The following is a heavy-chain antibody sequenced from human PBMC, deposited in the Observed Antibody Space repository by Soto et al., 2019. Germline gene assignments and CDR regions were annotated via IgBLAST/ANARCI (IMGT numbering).Heavy chain of an antibody. CDR2: ISYDGSNK. J-gene: IGHJ6*02. Sequence: QVQLVESGGGVVQPGRSLRLSCAASGFTFSSYAMHWVRQAPGKGLEWVAVISYDGSNKYYADSVKGRFTISRDNSKNTLYLQMNSLRAEDTAVYNCARDQYSSSWYLVPYYYYYYGMDVWGQGTTVTVSS. D-gene: IGHD6-13*01. V-gene: IGHV3-30-3*01. CDR3: ARDQYSSSWYLVPYYYYYYGMDV. CDR1: GFTFSSYA.